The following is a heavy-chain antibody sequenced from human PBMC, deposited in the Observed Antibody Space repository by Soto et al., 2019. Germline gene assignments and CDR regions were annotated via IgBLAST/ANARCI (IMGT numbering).Heavy chain of an antibody. D-gene: IGHD1-7*01. Sequence: SETRSLTCAVAGGSFTSNNWWTGVRQPPGQGMEWIGEIYRTGSTNYNPSLKSRVTISLDKSENQFSLKVTSLTAADTAVYYCASRDPGTSVDYWGQGTLVTVSS. CDR2: IYRTGST. V-gene: IGHV4-4*02. CDR1: GGSFTSNNW. J-gene: IGHJ4*02. CDR3: ASRDPGTSVDY.